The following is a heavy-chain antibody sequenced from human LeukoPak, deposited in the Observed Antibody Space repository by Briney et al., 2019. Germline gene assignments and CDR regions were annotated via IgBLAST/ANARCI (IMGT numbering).Heavy chain of an antibody. CDR3: ARSFWSYYYMDV. D-gene: IGHD2-8*02. J-gene: IGHJ6*03. Sequence: SETLSLTCTVSGGSISSYYWSWIRQPPGKGLEWIGYIYYSGSTNYNPSLKSRVTISVDTSKNQFSLKLSSATAADTAVYYCARSFWSYYYMDVWGKGTTVTVSS. CDR1: GGSISSYY. V-gene: IGHV4-59*01. CDR2: IYYSGST.